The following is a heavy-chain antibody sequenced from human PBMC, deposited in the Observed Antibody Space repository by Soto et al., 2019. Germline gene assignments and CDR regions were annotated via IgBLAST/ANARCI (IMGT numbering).Heavy chain of an antibody. CDR3: ARVLVPAANYYYYMDV. CDR1: GGSISSGGYY. CDR2: IYYSGST. J-gene: IGHJ6*03. D-gene: IGHD2-2*01. V-gene: IGHV4-31*03. Sequence: SETLSLTCTVSGGSISSGGYYWSWIRQHPGKGLEWIGYIYYSGSTYYNPSLKSRVTISVDTSKNQFSLKLSSVTAADTAVYYCARVLVPAANYYYYMDVWGKGTTVTVSS.